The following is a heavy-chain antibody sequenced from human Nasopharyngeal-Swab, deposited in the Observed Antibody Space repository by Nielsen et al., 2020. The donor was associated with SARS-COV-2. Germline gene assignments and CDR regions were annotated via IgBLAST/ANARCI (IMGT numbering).Heavy chain of an antibody. V-gene: IGHV4-59*08. CDR3: ARGFDY. CDR2: SHYSGST. Sequence: SCAASGFTFDDYGMSWVRQDPGKGLEWVAYSHYSGSTTYNPSLKSRVTMSVDTSKRQFSLMLTSVTAADTAVYYCARGFDYWGQGTLVTVSS. J-gene: IGHJ4*02. CDR1: GFTFDDYG.